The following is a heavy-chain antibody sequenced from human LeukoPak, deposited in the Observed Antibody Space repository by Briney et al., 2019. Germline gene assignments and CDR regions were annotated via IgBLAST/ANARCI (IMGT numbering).Heavy chain of an antibody. J-gene: IGHJ5*02. Sequence: GASVNVSCKASGGTFSSYAISWVRQAPGQGLEWMGGIIPIFGTANYAQKFQGRVTITTDESTSTAYMELSSLRSEDTAVYYCARDQSRLAAAGSEFNNWFDPWGQGTLVTVSS. CDR3: ARDQSRLAAAGSEFNNWFDP. V-gene: IGHV1-69*05. D-gene: IGHD6-13*01. CDR1: GGTFSSYA. CDR2: IIPIFGTA.